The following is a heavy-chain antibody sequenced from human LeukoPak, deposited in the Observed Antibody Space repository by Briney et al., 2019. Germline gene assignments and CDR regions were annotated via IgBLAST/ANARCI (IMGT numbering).Heavy chain of an antibody. Sequence: SETLSLTCTVSGGSISSYYWSWIRQPPGKGLEWIGYIYYSGSTNYNPSLKSRVTISVDTSKNQFSLKLSSVTAADTAAYYCARWSGYDSGHYFDYWGQGTLVTVSS. J-gene: IGHJ4*02. CDR3: ARWSGYDSGHYFDY. D-gene: IGHD5-12*01. V-gene: IGHV4-59*01. CDR2: IYYSGST. CDR1: GGSISSYY.